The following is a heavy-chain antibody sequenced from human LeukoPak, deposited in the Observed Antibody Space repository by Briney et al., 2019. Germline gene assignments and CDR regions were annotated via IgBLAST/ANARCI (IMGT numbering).Heavy chain of an antibody. J-gene: IGHJ4*02. Sequence: AVKVTCKASGGTFSSYAFSWVRQAPGQGLEWMGGIIPIFGTANNAEKFQGRVTITADKSTSTAYMELSSLRSEDTAVYYCARARGAAAGFFFDYWGQGTLVTVSS. CDR2: IIPIFGTA. CDR3: ARARGAAAGFFFDY. D-gene: IGHD6-13*01. V-gene: IGHV1-69*06. CDR1: GGTFSSYA.